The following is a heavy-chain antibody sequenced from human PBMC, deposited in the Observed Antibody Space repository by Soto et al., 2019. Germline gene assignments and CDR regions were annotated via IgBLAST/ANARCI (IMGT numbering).Heavy chain of an antibody. D-gene: IGHD3-10*01. V-gene: IGHV3-7*01. CDR1: GLTFSSYW. CDR3: AKDLGSGKPYYYYAMDV. J-gene: IGHJ6*02. CDR2: IKQDGSQK. Sequence: LRLSCAASGLTFSSYWMSWVRQAPGKGLEWVANIKQDGSQKYYVDSVKGRFTISRDNAKNSLYLQMNSLRAEDTAVYYCAKDLGSGKPYYYYAMDVWGQGTTVTVSS.